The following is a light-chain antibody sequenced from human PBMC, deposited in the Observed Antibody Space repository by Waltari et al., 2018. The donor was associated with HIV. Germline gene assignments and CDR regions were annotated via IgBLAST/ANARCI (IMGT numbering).Light chain of an antibody. CDR3: QSYDGSNHWV. J-gene: IGLJ3*02. CDR2: EDN. V-gene: IGLV6-57*01. Sequence: NFMLTQPHSVSESPGKTVTISCTRSSGSMASNYEQRYQQRPGSSPTTLNYEDNQRPAGGPDRYSCSIDSSSNSASLTISGLKTEDESVYYCQSYDGSNHWVFGGGTKLTVL. CDR1: SGSMASNY.